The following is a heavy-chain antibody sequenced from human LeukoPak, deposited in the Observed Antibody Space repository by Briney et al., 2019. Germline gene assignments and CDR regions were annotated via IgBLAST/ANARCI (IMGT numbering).Heavy chain of an antibody. CDR3: ARSRGYSYADY. J-gene: IGHJ4*02. CDR2: INHSGST. D-gene: IGHD5-18*01. V-gene: IGHV4-34*01. Sequence: PSETLSLTCAVYGGSLSGYYWSWIRQPPGKGLEWIGEINHSGSTNYNPSLKSRVTISVDTSKNQFSLKLSSVTAADTAVYYCARSRGYSYADYWGQGTLVTVSS. CDR1: GGSLSGYY.